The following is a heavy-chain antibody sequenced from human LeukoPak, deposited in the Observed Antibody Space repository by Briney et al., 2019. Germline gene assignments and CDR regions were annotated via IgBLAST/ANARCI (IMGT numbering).Heavy chain of an antibody. V-gene: IGHV1-69*13. J-gene: IGHJ5*02. CDR1: GGTFISYA. D-gene: IGHD3-10*01. CDR2: IIPIFGTA. CDR3: ASDFYYGSGSYYTTNWFDL. Sequence: SVKVSCKASGGTFISYAISWVRQAPGQGLEWMGGIIPIFGTANYAQKFQGRVTITADESTSTAYMELSSLRSEDTAVYYCASDFYYGSGSYYTTNWFDLWGQGTLVTVSS.